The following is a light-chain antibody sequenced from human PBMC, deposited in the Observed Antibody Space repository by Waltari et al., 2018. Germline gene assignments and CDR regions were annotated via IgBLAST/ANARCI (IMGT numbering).Light chain of an antibody. CDR1: QSISNW. V-gene: IGKV1-5*03. CDR3: QQYNSYSLLT. Sequence: DIQLTQSPSTLSASVADRVTTTCRASQSISNWLAWYRQKPGKAPKLLIYKASTLERGVPSRFSGSGSGTEFTLTISSLQPDDFATYYCQQYNSYSLLTFGGGTKVEIK. J-gene: IGKJ4*01. CDR2: KAS.